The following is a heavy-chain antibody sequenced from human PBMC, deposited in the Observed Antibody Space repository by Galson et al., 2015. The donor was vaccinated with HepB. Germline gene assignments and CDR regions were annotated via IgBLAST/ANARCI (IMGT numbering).Heavy chain of an antibody. V-gene: IGHV3-33*01. J-gene: IGHJ5*02. D-gene: IGHD3-10*01. CDR1: GFTLSSYG. CDR2: IGYDGTNN. Sequence: SLRLSCAASGFTLSSYGMHWVCQAPGKGLECVAVIGYDGTNNYYADSVKGRFTISRDNSKNTLYLQMNSLTAEDTAVYYCARATKVYMVRGVTLNPPSYKWFDPWGQGTLVTVSS. CDR3: ARATKVYMVRGVTLNPPSYKWFDP.